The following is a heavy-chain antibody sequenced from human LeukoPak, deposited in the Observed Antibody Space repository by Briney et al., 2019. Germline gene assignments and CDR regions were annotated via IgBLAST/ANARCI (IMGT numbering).Heavy chain of an antibody. CDR3: ARDPNPSGWYSGAFDI. J-gene: IGHJ3*02. CDR2: IYYSGST. V-gene: IGHV4-59*01. Sequence: PSQTLSPTRTVSGGSTRSYYCSWIRQPPGKGLEGIGYIYYSGSTNYNPSLKSRVTISVDTSKHQFSLKLSSVTAADTAVYYCARDPNPSGWYSGAFDIWGQGTMVTVSS. D-gene: IGHD6-19*01. CDR1: GGSTRSYY.